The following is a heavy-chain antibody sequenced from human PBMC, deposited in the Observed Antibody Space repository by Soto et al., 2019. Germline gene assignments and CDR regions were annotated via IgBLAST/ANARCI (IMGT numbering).Heavy chain of an antibody. D-gene: IGHD5-18*01. CDR2: ISTTGRYI. J-gene: IGHJ4*02. CDR1: GFTFSDHS. CDR3: AAGTDTAMEQGADY. V-gene: IGHV3-21*01. Sequence: EVQLVESGGGLVKPGGSLRLSCAASGFTFSDHSMNWVRQAPGKGFEWVSSISTTGRYIYYSDSMAGRFTISRDNAKKSLYLQINSLRGDDTAIYYCAAGTDTAMEQGADYWGQGTLVTVSS.